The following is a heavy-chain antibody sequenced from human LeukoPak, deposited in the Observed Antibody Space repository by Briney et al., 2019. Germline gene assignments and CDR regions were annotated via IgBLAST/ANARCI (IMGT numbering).Heavy chain of an antibody. CDR2: INHSGST. Sequence: SETLSLTCAVYGGSFSGYYWSWIRQPPGKGLEWIGEINHSGSTNYNPSLKSQVTISVDASKNQFSLRLSSVTAADTAMYYCAKSSWSLFDPWGQGTLVTVSS. CDR3: AKSSWSLFDP. D-gene: IGHD3-10*01. V-gene: IGHV4-34*01. CDR1: GGSFSGYY. J-gene: IGHJ5*02.